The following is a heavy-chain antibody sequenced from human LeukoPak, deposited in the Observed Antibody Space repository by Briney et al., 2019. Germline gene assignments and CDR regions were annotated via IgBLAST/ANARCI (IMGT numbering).Heavy chain of an antibody. CDR3: ARATYCSSTSCYMGEGNFDY. D-gene: IGHD2-2*02. CDR1: GGSFSGYY. J-gene: IGHJ4*02. V-gene: IGHV4-34*01. Sequence: SETLSLTCAVYGGSFSGYYWSWIRQPPGKGLEWIGEINHSGSTNYNPSLKSRVTISVDTSKNQFSLKLSSVTAADTAAYYCARATYCSSTSCYMGEGNFDYWGQGTLVTVSS. CDR2: INHSGST.